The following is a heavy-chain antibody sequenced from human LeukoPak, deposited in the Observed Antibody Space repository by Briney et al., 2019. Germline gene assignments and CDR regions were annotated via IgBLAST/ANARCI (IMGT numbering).Heavy chain of an antibody. CDR2: INHNGNVN. Sequence: PGGSLRLSCAASGFTFSSSAMSWVRQAPGKGLEWVASINHNGNVNYYVDSVKGRFTISRDNAKNSLYLQMSNLRAEDTAVYYCARESYGGNSYDAFDIWGQGTMVTVSS. CDR3: ARESYGGNSYDAFDI. D-gene: IGHD4-23*01. V-gene: IGHV3-7*03. CDR1: GFTFSSSA. J-gene: IGHJ3*02.